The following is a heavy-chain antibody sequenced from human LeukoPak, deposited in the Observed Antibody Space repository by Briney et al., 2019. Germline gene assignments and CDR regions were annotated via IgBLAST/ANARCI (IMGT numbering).Heavy chain of an antibody. CDR3: ARQMGLGVWALDY. CDR2: IFFTGKT. CDR1: GGSISTDDYW. D-gene: IGHD5/OR15-5a*01. Sequence: SETLSLTCDVSGGSISTDDYWWGWIRQPPGKGLEWIAIIFFTGKTHHNPSLRSRAFMSVDTSKNQFSLRLSAVTAADTAVYYCARQMGLGVWALDYWGQGTLVTVSS. J-gene: IGHJ4*02. V-gene: IGHV4-39*01.